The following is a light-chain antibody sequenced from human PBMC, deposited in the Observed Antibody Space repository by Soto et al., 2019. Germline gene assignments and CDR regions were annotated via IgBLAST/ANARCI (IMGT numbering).Light chain of an antibody. V-gene: IGKV1-33*01. CDR1: QNINNY. Sequence: IQMTQSPASLSASVGGRVTITCQASQNINNYLNWYQQKPGGAPKLRIYDASNLEAGVPSRFRGSGSGTDFTFTISRLQPEDIATYYCQQYENLPTFGQGTRLDIK. CDR3: QQYENLPT. CDR2: DAS. J-gene: IGKJ5*01.